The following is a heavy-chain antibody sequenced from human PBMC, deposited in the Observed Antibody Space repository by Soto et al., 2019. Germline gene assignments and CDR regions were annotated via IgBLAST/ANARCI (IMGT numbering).Heavy chain of an antibody. CDR1: GFTFRSYV. D-gene: IGHD3-16*01. J-gene: IGHJ1*01. Sequence: QVQLVESGGGVVQPGTSLRLSCVGSGFTFRSYVIHWVRQAPGKGLEWVALTSYDGSNKDYGDSVKGRFTISRDNSRNTGERQMDSVRREDTAIYYGARWGTSGGLDVWGQCTLFSVSS. CDR2: TSYDGSNK. V-gene: IGHV3-33*05. CDR3: ARWGTSGGLDV.